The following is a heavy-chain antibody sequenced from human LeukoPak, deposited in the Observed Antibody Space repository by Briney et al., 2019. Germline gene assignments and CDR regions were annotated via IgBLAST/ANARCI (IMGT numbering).Heavy chain of an antibody. Sequence: SETLSLTCTVSGGSISSGDYYWSWIRQPPGKGLEWIGYIYYSGSTYYNPSLKSRVAISVDTSKNQFSLKLSSVTAADTAVYYCARDLLNEGNHLDYWGQGTLVTVSS. CDR2: IYYSGST. CDR1: GGSISSGDYY. V-gene: IGHV4-30-4*01. D-gene: IGHD4-23*01. CDR3: ARDLLNEGNHLDY. J-gene: IGHJ4*02.